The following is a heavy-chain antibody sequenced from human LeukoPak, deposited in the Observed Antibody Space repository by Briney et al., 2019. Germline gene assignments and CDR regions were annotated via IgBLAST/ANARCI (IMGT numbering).Heavy chain of an antibody. CDR1: GFTFSIYE. D-gene: IGHD6-19*01. V-gene: IGHV3-48*03. J-gene: IGHJ4*02. CDR3: ALLAVASDFDY. Sequence: PGGSLRLSCAVSGFTFSIYEMNWVRQAPGKGLEWVSNIGSSGTTIYYADSVKGRFTTSRDNARNSLYLQMNSLRVEDTAVYYCALLAVASDFDYWGQGALVTVSS. CDR2: IGSSGTTI.